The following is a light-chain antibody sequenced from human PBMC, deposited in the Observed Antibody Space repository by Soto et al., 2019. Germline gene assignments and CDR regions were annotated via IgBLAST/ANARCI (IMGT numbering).Light chain of an antibody. J-gene: IGKJ5*01. CDR1: LNVNSY. CDR3: QQRQYWPPIT. CDR2: DAS. Sequence: EIVMTQSPATLSVSPGERATLSCRASLNVNSYLAWYQQKPGQAPRLLIYDASNRAAGIPARFSGSGSGTDFTLTISSLEPEDFAIYYCQQRQYWPPITLGQGTRLEIK. V-gene: IGKV3-11*01.